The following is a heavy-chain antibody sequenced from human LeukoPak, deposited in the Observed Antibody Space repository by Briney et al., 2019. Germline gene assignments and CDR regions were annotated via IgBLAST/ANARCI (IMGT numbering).Heavy chain of an antibody. CDR2: INHSGST. CDR3: ARVSVDSVGYYFDY. J-gene: IGHJ4*02. CDR1: GGSFSGYY. D-gene: IGHD3/OR15-3a*01. Sequence: PSETLSLTCAVYGGSFSGYYWSWIRQPPGKGLEWIGEINHSGSTNYNPSLKSRVTISVDTSKNQFSLKLSSVTAADTAVYYCARVSVDSVGYYFDYWGQGTLVTVSS. V-gene: IGHV4-34*01.